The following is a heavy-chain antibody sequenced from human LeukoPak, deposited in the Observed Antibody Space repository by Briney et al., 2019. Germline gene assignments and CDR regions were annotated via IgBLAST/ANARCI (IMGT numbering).Heavy chain of an antibody. CDR1: GFNFRDYY. Sequence: QPGGSLRLSCGASGFNFRDYYMVWVRQAPGKGLEWVGCIRNKANTYITEYAASVTGRFTISRDDSKNSLYLRMNSLKTEDTAVYYCAREWEYLHCWGQGTLVIVSS. D-gene: IGHD1-26*01. V-gene: IGHV3-72*01. CDR3: AREWEYLHC. J-gene: IGHJ4*02. CDR2: IRNKANTYIT.